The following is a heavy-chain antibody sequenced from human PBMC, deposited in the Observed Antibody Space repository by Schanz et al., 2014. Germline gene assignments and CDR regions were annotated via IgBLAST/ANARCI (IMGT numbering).Heavy chain of an antibody. J-gene: IGHJ6*02. V-gene: IGHV3-72*01. CDR1: GFTFSAYY. Sequence: EVQLVESGGGLVQPGGSLRLSCAASGFTFSAYYMDWVRQAPGKGLEWVGRTRNRANNYFTEYAASVKGRFTISRDDSKNSLYLQMSSLKSEDTALYYCTRVAISTGGHDLDVWGQGTTVTVSS. CDR3: TRVAISTGGHDLDV. CDR2: TRNRANNYFT. D-gene: IGHD3-16*01.